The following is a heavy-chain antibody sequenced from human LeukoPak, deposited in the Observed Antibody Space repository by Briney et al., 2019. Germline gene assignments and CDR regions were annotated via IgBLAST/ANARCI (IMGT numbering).Heavy chain of an antibody. V-gene: IGHV3-30-3*01. CDR2: ISYDGSDK. CDR3: ARGIAAGASLPFDY. CDR1: GFTFSNYA. D-gene: IGHD6-13*01. Sequence: GGSLRLSCAPSGFTFSNYAMDWVRQAPGKGRKWVAVISYDGSDKYYADSVKGPFTISRDNSKNTVYLQMNSLRAEDTALYYCARGIAAGASLPFDYWGQGTLVTVSS. J-gene: IGHJ4*02.